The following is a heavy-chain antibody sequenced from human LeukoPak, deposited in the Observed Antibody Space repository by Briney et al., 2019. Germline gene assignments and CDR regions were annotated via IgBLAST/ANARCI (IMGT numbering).Heavy chain of an antibody. D-gene: IGHD5-18*01. Sequence: SETLSLTCAVYGGSFSGYYWSWIRPPPGKGLEWIGEINHSGSTNYNPSLKSRVTISVDTSKNQFSLKLSSVTAADTAVYYCASPAKYSYGPFDYWGQGTLVTVSS. V-gene: IGHV4-34*01. CDR2: INHSGST. J-gene: IGHJ4*02. CDR3: ASPAKYSYGPFDY. CDR1: GGSFSGYY.